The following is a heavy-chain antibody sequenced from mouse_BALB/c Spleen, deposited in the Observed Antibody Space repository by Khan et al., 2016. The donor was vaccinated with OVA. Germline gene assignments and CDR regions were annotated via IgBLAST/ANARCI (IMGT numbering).Heavy chain of an antibody. CDR2: IWSGGST. Sequence: QVRLQQSGPDLVQPSQSLSITCTASGFSLTSYGVHWVRQSPGKGLEWLGVIWSGGSTDYNAAFISRLSISKDNSKSQVFFKMNSLQANDSAIYFCARDYDYDEGLAYWGQGTLVTVSA. J-gene: IGHJ3*01. CDR3: ARDYDYDEGLAY. V-gene: IGHV2-2*02. D-gene: IGHD2-4*01. CDR1: GFSLTSYG.